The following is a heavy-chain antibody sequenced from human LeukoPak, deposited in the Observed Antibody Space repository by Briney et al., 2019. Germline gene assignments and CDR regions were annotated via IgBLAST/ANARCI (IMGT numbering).Heavy chain of an antibody. Sequence: PSETLSLTCAVYGGSFSGYYWSWIRQPPGKGLEWIGEINHSGSTNYNPSLKSRVTISVDTSKNQFSLKLSSVTAADTAVYYCARHLSGSSVCMENWGQGTLVTVSS. CDR2: INHSGST. J-gene: IGHJ4*02. D-gene: IGHD3-10*01. CDR3: ARHLSGSSVCMEN. V-gene: IGHV4-34*01. CDR1: GGSFSGYY.